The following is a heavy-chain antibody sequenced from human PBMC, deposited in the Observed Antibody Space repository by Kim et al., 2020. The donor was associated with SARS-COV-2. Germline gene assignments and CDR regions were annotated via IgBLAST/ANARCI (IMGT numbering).Heavy chain of an antibody. CDR3: AKDSIYYDSSGYYSD. D-gene: IGHD3-22*01. V-gene: IGHV3-30*02. J-gene: IGHJ4*02. Sequence: DSVKGRFTSSRDNSKNTLYLQMNSLRAEDTAVYYCAKDSIYYDSSGYYSDWGQGTLVTVSS.